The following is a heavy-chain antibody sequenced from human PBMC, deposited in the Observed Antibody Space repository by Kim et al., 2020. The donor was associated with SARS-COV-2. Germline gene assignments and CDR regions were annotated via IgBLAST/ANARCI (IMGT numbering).Heavy chain of an antibody. D-gene: IGHD3-22*01. Sequence: SETLSLTCTVFGGSISSYYWSWIRQPPGKGLEWIGYLYYSGSTNYNPSLKSRATISVDTSKNQFSLKLSSVTAADTAVYYCARSYDSSGTDYYYGMDVWG. CDR2: LYYSGST. CDR3: ARSYDSSGTDYYYGMDV. V-gene: IGHV4-59*01. CDR1: GGSISSYY. J-gene: IGHJ6*01.